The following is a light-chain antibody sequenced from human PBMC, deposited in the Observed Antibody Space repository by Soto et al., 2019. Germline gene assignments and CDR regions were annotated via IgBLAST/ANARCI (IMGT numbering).Light chain of an antibody. Sequence: EIVLTQSPGTLSLSPGERATLSCRASQSVSSTYLAWYQQKPGQAPRLFIYSASSRATGIPDRFSGSGSGTDFTLTISRLEPEDFAVYYCQQYGDSPPITFVQGTRLETK. CDR2: SAS. V-gene: IGKV3-20*01. CDR3: QQYGDSPPIT. J-gene: IGKJ5*01. CDR1: QSVSSTY.